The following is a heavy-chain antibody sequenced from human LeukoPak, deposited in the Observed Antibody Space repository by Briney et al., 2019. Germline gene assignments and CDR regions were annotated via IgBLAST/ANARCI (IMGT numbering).Heavy chain of an antibody. Sequence: SETLSLTCAVYGGSFSGYYWSWIRQPPGKGLEWIGEINHSGSTNYNPSLKSRVTISVDTSKNQFSLKLSSVTAADTAVYYCARGDGAVTTGTFYYYYGMDVWGKGTTVTVCS. J-gene: IGHJ6*04. CDR1: GGSFSGYY. V-gene: IGHV4-34*01. CDR3: ARGDGAVTTGTFYYYYGMDV. D-gene: IGHD4-17*01. CDR2: INHSGST.